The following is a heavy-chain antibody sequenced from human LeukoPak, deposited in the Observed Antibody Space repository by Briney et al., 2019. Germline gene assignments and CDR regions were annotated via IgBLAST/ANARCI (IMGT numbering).Heavy chain of an antibody. V-gene: IGHV3-23*01. D-gene: IGHD3-22*01. J-gene: IGHJ4*02. CDR3: AKSDYDSSGYLDY. Sequence: GGSLGLSCAASGFTFSSYAMSWVRQAPGRGLEWVSGISGSGGSTYYADSVKGRFTISRDNSKNTLYLQMNSLRAEDTAVYYCAKSDYDSSGYLDYWGQGTLVTVSS. CDR1: GFTFSSYA. CDR2: ISGSGGST.